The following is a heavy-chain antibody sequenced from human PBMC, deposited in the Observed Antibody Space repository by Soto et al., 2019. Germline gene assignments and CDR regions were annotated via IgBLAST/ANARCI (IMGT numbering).Heavy chain of an antibody. CDR2: IDPSDSYT. CDR1: GYSFTSYW. D-gene: IGHD2-15*01. V-gene: IGHV5-10-1*01. Sequence: PGESLKISCKGSGYSFTSYWISWVRQMPGKGLEWMGRIDPSDSYTNYSPSLQGHVTISADKSISTAYLQWSSLKASDTAMYYCAREGRYCSGGSCHLLPVNGMDVWGQGTTVTVSS. CDR3: AREGRYCSGGSCHLLPVNGMDV. J-gene: IGHJ6*02.